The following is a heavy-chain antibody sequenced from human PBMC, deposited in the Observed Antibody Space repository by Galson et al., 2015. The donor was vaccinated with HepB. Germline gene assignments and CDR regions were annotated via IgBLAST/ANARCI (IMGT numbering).Heavy chain of an antibody. V-gene: IGHV3-9*01. Sequence: SLRLSCAASGFTFDDYVMHWVRQAPGKGLEWVSGISGNSGGLGYADSVRGRFTISRDNAKNSLYLQMNSLRAEDTALYFCVKDTVERIAVAGGEFDYWGQGTLVTVSS. CDR3: VKDTVERIAVAGGEFDY. CDR2: ISGNSGGL. CDR1: GFTFDDYV. J-gene: IGHJ4*02. D-gene: IGHD6-19*01.